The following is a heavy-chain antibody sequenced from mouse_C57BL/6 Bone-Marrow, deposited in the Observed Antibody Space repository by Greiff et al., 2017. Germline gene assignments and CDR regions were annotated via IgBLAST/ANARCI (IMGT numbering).Heavy chain of an antibody. D-gene: IGHD2-5*01. CDR1: GFSLTSYG. J-gene: IGHJ3*01. V-gene: IGHV2-4*01. Sequence: VKLKESGPGLVQPSQCLSITCTVSGFSLTSYGVHWVRQPPGKGLEWLGVIWSGGSTDYNAAFISRLSISKDNSKSQVFFKMNSLQADDTAIYYCAKGDSNYAWFAYWGQGTLVTVSA. CDR3: AKGDSNYAWFAY. CDR2: IWSGGST.